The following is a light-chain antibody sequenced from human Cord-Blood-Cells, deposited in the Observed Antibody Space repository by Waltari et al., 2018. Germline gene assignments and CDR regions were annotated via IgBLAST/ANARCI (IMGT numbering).Light chain of an antibody. CDR2: WAS. CDR1: QSVLYSANNKNY. Sequence: DLVITQSPDSLAVSLGERDTVNCKSSQSVLYSANNKNYLAWYQQKPGQPPKLLIYWASTRESGVPDRFSGSGSGTDFTLTISSLQAEDVAVYYCQQYCSTPWTFGQGTKVEIK. V-gene: IGKV4-1*01. CDR3: QQYCSTPWT. J-gene: IGKJ1*01.